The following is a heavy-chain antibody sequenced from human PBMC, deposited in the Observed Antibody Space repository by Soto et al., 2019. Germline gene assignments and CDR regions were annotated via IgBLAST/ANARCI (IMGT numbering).Heavy chain of an antibody. CDR3: ARAGYRSVDY. V-gene: IGHV3-48*02. CDR2: ISSSGSTI. Sequence: EVQLVESGGGLVQPGGSLRLSCAASGFTFSSYSMNRVRQAPGKGLEWVSYISSSGSTIYYADSVRGRFTISRDNAKNALYLQMNSLRDEDTAVYYCARAGYRSVDYWGQGTLVTVSS. CDR1: GFTFSSYS. J-gene: IGHJ4*02. D-gene: IGHD3-3*01.